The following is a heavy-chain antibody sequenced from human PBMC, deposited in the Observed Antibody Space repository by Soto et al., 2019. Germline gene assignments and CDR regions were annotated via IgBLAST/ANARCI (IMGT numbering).Heavy chain of an antibody. J-gene: IGHJ5*02. CDR1: GFTFIDYD. CDR2: IGTLSDT. V-gene: IGHV3-13*01. Sequence: PGGSLRLSCVASGFTFIDYDMYWARQTTGNGLEWVSGIGTLSDTYYTDSVKGRFTISRDNAKTSLFLRMNSLRTEDTGVYFCARGRSKDFSSSPPPTFDPWSQGVLVTVSS. CDR3: ARGRSKDFSSSPPPTFDP.